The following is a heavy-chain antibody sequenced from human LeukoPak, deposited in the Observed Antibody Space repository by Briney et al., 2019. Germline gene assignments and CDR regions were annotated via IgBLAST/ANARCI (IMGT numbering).Heavy chain of an antibody. CDR2: ISGSGGST. J-gene: IGHJ4*02. CDR3: DIVVAASLGGGRDY. Sequence: GGSLRLSCAASGFTFSTYAMNWVRQAPGKGLERVSTISGSGGSTYYADSVKGRFTISRDNSKNTLYLQMNSLRAEDTAVYYCDIVVAASLGGGRDYWGQGTLVTVSS. D-gene: IGHD2-15*01. V-gene: IGHV3-23*01. CDR1: GFTFSTYA.